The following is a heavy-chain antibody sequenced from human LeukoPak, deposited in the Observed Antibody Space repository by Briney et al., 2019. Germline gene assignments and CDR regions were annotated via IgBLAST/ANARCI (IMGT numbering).Heavy chain of an antibody. CDR3: ARLKYVPDLNFDY. J-gene: IGHJ4*02. V-gene: IGHV4-59*08. D-gene: IGHD2-2*01. Sequence: SETLSLTCAVYGGSFSAYYWSWIRQPPGKGLEWIGYIYYSGSTNYNPSLKSRVTISVDTSKNQFSLKLSSVTAADTAVYYCARLKYVPDLNFDYWGQGTLVTVSS. CDR2: IYYSGST. CDR1: GGSFSAYY.